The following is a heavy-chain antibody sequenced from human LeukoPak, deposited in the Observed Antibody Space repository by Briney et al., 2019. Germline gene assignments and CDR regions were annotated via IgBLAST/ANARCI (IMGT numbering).Heavy chain of an antibody. V-gene: IGHV1-18*01. CDR1: GYTFTSYG. CDR2: ISAYNGNT. J-gene: IGHJ4*02. CDR3: ARDLWGIVATSPADY. Sequence: KPGASVKVSCKASGYTFTSYGISWVRQAPGQGLEWMGWISAYNGNTNYAQKLQGRVTMTTDTSTSTAYMELRSLRSDDTAVYYCARDLWGIVATSPADYWGQGTLVTVSS. D-gene: IGHD5-12*01.